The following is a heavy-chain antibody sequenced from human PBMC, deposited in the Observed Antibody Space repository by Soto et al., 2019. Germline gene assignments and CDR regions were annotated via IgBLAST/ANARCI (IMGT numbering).Heavy chain of an antibody. D-gene: IGHD5-18*01. CDR2: IYYSGST. CDR3: ARAERGYSYGFSYYYGMDV. Sequence: SETLSLTCTVFGGYISSYYWSWIRQPPGKGLEWIGYIYYSGSTNYNPSLKSRVTISVDTSKNQFSLKLSSVTAADTAVYYCARAERGYSYGFSYYYGMDVWGQGTTVTVSS. V-gene: IGHV4-59*01. CDR1: GGYISSYY. J-gene: IGHJ6*02.